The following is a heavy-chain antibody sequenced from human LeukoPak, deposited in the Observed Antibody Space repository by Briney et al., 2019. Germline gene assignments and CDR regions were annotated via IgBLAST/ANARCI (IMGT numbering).Heavy chain of an antibody. Sequence: ASVKVSCKASGYIFTSYGISWVRQAPGQGLEWMGWISAYNGNTNYVQKFQGRVTMTTDTSTSTAYMELRSLRSDDTAVYYCARGPTMVRGVTFNWFDPWGQGTWSPSPQ. CDR1: GYIFTSYG. D-gene: IGHD3-10*01. V-gene: IGHV1-18*01. CDR2: ISAYNGNT. J-gene: IGHJ5*02. CDR3: ARGPTMVRGVTFNWFDP.